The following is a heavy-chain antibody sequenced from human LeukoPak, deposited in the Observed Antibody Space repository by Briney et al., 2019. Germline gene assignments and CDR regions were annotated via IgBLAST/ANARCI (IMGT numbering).Heavy chain of an antibody. CDR2: VYHSGSA. CDR3: ARVGGYSYGYSVDY. D-gene: IGHD5-18*01. V-gene: IGHV4-38-2*02. J-gene: IGHJ4*02. Sequence: SETLSLTCTVSGYSISSGYYWGWIRLPPGKGLEWIGSVYHSGSAYYNPSLKSRVTISVDTSKNQFSLRLSSVTAADTAVYYCARVGGYSYGYSVDYWGRGTLATVSS. CDR1: GYSISSGYY.